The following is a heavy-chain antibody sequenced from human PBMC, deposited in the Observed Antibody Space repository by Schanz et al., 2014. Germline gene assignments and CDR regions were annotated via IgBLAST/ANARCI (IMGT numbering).Heavy chain of an antibody. Sequence: EVQLLESGGGFVQPGGSMRLSCVASGVTFSSYAMSWVRQASGKGLEWVSAISGSGASTYYADSVKGRFTISRDNSKNTLYLQMNSPRAEDTAVYDCAKEQGSYGSGRYSYFDCWGQGTLATVSS. CDR3: AKEQGSYGSGRYSYFDC. CDR2: ISGSGAST. J-gene: IGHJ4*02. D-gene: IGHD3-10*01. CDR1: GVTFSSYA. V-gene: IGHV3-23*01.